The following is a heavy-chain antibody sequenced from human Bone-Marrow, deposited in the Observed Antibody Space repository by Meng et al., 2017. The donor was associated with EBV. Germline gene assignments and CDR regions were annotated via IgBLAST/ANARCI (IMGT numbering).Heavy chain of an antibody. CDR1: GYPFRSYA. CDR2: IDVGNANT. CDR3: ARRYHDVTGYYYFDF. Sequence: SGAEVEQPWASVKVSCKASGYPFRSYAIHWVRQAPGQSLEWMGWIDVGNANTKYSQKFQDRVTITMETFASTVYMELSRLTSEDTAVYYCARRYHDVTGYYYFDFWGQGTLVTVAS. D-gene: IGHD3-22*01. J-gene: IGHJ4*02. V-gene: IGHV1-3*01.